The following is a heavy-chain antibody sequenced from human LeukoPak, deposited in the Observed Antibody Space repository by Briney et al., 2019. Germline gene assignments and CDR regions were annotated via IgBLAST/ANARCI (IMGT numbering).Heavy chain of an antibody. Sequence: ASVKVSCKASGYTFIGYYLHWVRQAPGQGLEWMGWINPHNGDTNYAPKFQGRVTMTWDTSITTAYMELSRLKSDDTAVYYCATVRDIVVGGGPYYFDYWGQGTLVTVSS. CDR2: INPHNGDT. CDR3: ATVRDIVVGGGPYYFDY. V-gene: IGHV1-2*02. CDR1: GYTFIGYY. J-gene: IGHJ4*02. D-gene: IGHD2-15*01.